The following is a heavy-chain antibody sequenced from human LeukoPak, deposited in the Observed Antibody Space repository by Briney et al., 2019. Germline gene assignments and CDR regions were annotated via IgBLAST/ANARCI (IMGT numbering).Heavy chain of an antibody. D-gene: IGHD2-8*01. Sequence: SETLSLTCTVSGGSLSSSYYWGWIRQPPGKGLEWIGSIFYSGSTYYNPSLKSRVTISVDTSNNQFSLKLNSETAADTAVYYCAASRLYGKAFDIWGQGTTVTVSS. CDR1: GGSLSSSYY. J-gene: IGHJ3*02. CDR3: AASRLYGKAFDI. V-gene: IGHV4-39*01. CDR2: IFYSGST.